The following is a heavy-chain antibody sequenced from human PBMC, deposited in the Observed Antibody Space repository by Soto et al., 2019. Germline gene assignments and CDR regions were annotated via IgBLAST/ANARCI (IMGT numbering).Heavy chain of an antibody. Sequence: QVQLQESGPGLVKPSQTLSLTCTVSGGSISSGGYYWSWIRQHPGKGLEWIGYIYYSGSTYYNPSLTSRFTITVDTSKNQFSLKLSSVTAADTAVYYGARDEGSSSLLYFDYWGQGTLVTVSS. CDR1: GGSISSGGYY. CDR3: ARDEGSSSLLYFDY. D-gene: IGHD6-13*01. J-gene: IGHJ4*02. V-gene: IGHV4-31*03. CDR2: IYYSGST.